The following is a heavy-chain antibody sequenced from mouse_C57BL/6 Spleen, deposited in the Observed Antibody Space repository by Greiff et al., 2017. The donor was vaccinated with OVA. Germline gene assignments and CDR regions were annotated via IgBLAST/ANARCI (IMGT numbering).Heavy chain of an antibody. CDR3: ARPDGYLYYYAMDY. J-gene: IGHJ4*01. D-gene: IGHD2-3*01. V-gene: IGHV5-17*01. CDR1: GFTFSDYG. Sequence: EVQGVESGGGLVKPGGSLKLSCAASGFTFSDYGMHWVRQAPEKGLEWVAYISSGSSTIYYADTVKGRFTISRDNAKNTLFLQMTSLRSEDTAMYYCARPDGYLYYYAMDYWGQGTSVTVSS. CDR2: ISSGSSTI.